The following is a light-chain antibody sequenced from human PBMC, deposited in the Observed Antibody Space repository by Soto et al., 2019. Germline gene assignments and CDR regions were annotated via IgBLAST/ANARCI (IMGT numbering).Light chain of an antibody. CDR1: QSVNYY. J-gene: IGKJ1*01. Sequence: EIVMTQSPATLSVSPGERATLSCRASQSVNYYVAWYQQRPGQAPRLLIYAASSRATGIPDRFSGSGSGTDFSLTISRLEAEDFAVYYCQQYGSSPRTFGQGTKVDIK. V-gene: IGKV3-20*01. CDR2: AAS. CDR3: QQYGSSPRT.